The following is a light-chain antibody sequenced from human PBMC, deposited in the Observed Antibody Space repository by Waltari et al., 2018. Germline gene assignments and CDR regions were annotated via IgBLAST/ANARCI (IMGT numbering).Light chain of an antibody. CDR1: SSDGGGYNY. J-gene: IGLJ3*02. V-gene: IGLV2-14*01. Sequence: QSALTPPASVSGPPGQSITISCTGTSSDGGGYNYASWYQQHPGKAPKLMIYDVSNRPAGVSNRFAGSKSGNTASLTISGLQAEDEADYYCSSYTSSSTRVFGGGTKLTVL. CDR2: DVS. CDR3: SSYTSSSTRV.